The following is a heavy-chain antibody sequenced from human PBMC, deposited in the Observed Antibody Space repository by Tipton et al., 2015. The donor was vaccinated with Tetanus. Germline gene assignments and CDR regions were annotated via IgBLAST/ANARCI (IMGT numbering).Heavy chain of an antibody. CDR3: ARGGYSGRMNVY. J-gene: IGHJ4*02. CDR2: ISRSGSTI. CDR1: GFTFGSYS. D-gene: IGHD1-26*01. V-gene: IGHV3-48*01. Sequence: SLRLSCAASGFTFGSYSMNWVRQAPGEGLEWVSYISRSGSTINYADSVKGRFTISRDNAKNSQYLQMNSLRAEDTAVYYCARGGYSGRMNVYGGQGTLCAVAT.